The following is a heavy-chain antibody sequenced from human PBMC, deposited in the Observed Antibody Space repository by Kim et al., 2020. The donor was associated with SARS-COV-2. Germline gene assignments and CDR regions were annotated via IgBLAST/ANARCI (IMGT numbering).Heavy chain of an antibody. D-gene: IGHD6-13*01. V-gene: IGHV3-74*01. J-gene: IGHJ5*02. CDR2: INSDGSST. Sequence: GGSLRLSCAASGFTFSSYWMHWVRQAPGKGLVWVSRINSDGSSTSYADSVKGRFTISRDNAKNTLYLQMNSLRAEDTAVYYCARDHSSSWYRKLGYNWFDPWGQGTLVTVSS. CDR1: GFTFSSYW. CDR3: ARDHSSSWYRKLGYNWFDP.